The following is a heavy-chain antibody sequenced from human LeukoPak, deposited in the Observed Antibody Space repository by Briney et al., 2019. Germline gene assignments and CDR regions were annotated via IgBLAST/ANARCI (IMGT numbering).Heavy chain of an antibody. D-gene: IGHD6-13*01. J-gene: IGHJ5*02. Sequence: ASVKVSCKASGYTFTGYYTHWVRLAPGKGLEWIGRINPNSGGANFAQKFQGRVTMTRDTSISTAYMELSRLTSDGTAVYCCAREVGYSSSYYGRFDPWGQGTLVTVSS. V-gene: IGHV1-2*06. CDR3: AREVGYSSSYYGRFDP. CDR2: INPNSGGA. CDR1: GYTFTGYY.